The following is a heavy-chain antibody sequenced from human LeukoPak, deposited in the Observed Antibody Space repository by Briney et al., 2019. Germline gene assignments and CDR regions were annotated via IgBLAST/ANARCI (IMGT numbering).Heavy chain of an antibody. D-gene: IGHD4-17*01. CDR2: INRGGST. J-gene: IGHJ4*02. CDR1: GGSFSVYY. Sequence: SETLSLTCAVYGGSFSVYYWSWIRQPPGKGLEWIGEINRGGSTNYSPSLKSRVTISLDTSKNQVSLKLSSVTAADTAMYYCGLSTTKATTWTIDYWGQGTPVTVSS. CDR3: GLSTTKATTWTIDY. V-gene: IGHV4-34*01.